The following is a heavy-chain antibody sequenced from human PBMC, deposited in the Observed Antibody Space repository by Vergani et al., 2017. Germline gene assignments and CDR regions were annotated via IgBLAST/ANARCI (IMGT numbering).Heavy chain of an antibody. CDR3: AKASLTKGDGYFDY. Sequence: EVQLVESGGVVVQPGGSLRLSCAASGFTFDAYTMHWVRQAPGKGLEWVSLISWDGGSTYYADSVKGRFTISRDNSKTSMYLQMNSLRTEDTALYYCAKASLTKGDGYFDYWGQGTLVTVSS. V-gene: IGHV3-43*01. J-gene: IGHJ4*02. CDR1: GFTFDAYT. CDR2: ISWDGGST. D-gene: IGHD4-11*01.